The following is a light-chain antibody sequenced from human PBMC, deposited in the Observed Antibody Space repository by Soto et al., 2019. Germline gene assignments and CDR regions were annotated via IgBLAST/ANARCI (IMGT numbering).Light chain of an antibody. J-gene: IGKJ1*01. CDR3: QQSYSTTWT. V-gene: IGKV1-39*01. CDR2: AAS. CDR1: QSISSY. Sequence: DIQMTQSQSSLSASVVDRVTSTCRASQSISSYLNWYQQKPGKAPKLLIYAASSLQSGVPSRFSGSGSGTDFTLTISSLQPEDFATYYCQQSYSTTWTFGQGTRWIS.